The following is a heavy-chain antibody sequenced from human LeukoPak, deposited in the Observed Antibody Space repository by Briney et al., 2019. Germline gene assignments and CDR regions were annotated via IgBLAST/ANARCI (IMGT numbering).Heavy chain of an antibody. V-gene: IGHV1-46*01. Sequence: ASVKVSCKASGHTFSRSYMHWVRQAPGPRLEWMGVINPSGTWTSYAQKFRGRITMTRDMSTSTDYMELRSLGFEDTAVYYCAKDNSVGDIAWWFDPWGQGTLVTVSS. D-gene: IGHD1-26*01. J-gene: IGHJ5*02. CDR1: GHTFSRSY. CDR2: INPSGTWT. CDR3: AKDNSVGDIAWWFDP.